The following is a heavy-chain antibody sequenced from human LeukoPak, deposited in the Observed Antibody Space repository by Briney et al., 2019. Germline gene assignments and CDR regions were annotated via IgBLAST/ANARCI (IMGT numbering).Heavy chain of an antibody. Sequence: GGSLRLSCAASGFTFSSYSMNWVRQAPGKGLEWVSYISSSGSTIYYADSVKGRFTISRDNAKNSLYLQMNSLRAEDTAVYYCARDANTAMANFDYWGQGTLVTVSS. CDR3: ARDANTAMANFDY. CDR1: GFTFSSYS. CDR2: ISSSGSTI. V-gene: IGHV3-48*04. D-gene: IGHD5-18*01. J-gene: IGHJ4*02.